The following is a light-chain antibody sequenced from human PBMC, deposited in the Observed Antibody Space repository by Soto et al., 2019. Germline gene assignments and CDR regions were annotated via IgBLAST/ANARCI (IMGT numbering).Light chain of an antibody. CDR1: QSVSSN. Sequence: EIVMTQSPATLSVSPGERATLSCRASQSVSSNLAWYQQKPGQAPRLLIYGASTRATAIPARFSGSGSGTEFTLTISSLQSVDFAVYYSQQYNIWPQTFGQGTNVEIK. J-gene: IGKJ1*01. CDR2: GAS. V-gene: IGKV3-15*01. CDR3: QQYNIWPQT.